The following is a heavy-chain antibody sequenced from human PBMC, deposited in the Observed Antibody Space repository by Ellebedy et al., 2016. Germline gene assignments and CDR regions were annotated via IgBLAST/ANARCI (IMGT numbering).Heavy chain of an antibody. J-gene: IGHJ4*02. CDR3: AKARNSLYFDY. D-gene: IGHD1-7*01. Sequence: GESLKISXAASGFTFSSYGMHWVRQAPGKGLEWVAVISYDGSNKYYADSVKGRFTISRDNSKNTLYLQMNSLRAEDTAIYYCAKARNSLYFDYWGQGTLVTVSS. V-gene: IGHV3-30*18. CDR1: GFTFSSYG. CDR2: ISYDGSNK.